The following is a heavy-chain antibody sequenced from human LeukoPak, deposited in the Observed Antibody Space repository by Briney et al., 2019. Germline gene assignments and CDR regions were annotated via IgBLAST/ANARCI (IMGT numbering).Heavy chain of an antibody. Sequence: PSETLSLTCTVSGGSISSGGYYWSWIRQHPGKGLEWIGYIYYSGSTYYNPSLKSRVTISVDTSKNQFSLKLSSVTAADTAVYYCAREPHSSIPGEEYGMDVWGQGTTVTVPS. V-gene: IGHV4-31*03. CDR2: IYYSGST. CDR3: AREPHSSIPGEEYGMDV. J-gene: IGHJ6*02. D-gene: IGHD6-13*01. CDR1: GGSISSGGYY.